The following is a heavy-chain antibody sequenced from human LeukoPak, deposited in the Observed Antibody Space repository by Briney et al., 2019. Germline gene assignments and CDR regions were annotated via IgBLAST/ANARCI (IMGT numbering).Heavy chain of an antibody. D-gene: IGHD2-2*03. CDR1: GFTFSSYG. CDR3: ASGYCSSTSCFPDY. J-gene: IGHJ4*02. CDR2: ISYDGSNK. V-gene: IGHV3-30*03. Sequence: GRSLRLSCAASGFTFSSYGMHWVRQAPGKGLEWVAVISYDGSNKYYADSVKGRFAISRDNSKNTLYLQMNSLRGEDTAVYHCASGYCSSTSCFPDYWGQGTLVTVSS.